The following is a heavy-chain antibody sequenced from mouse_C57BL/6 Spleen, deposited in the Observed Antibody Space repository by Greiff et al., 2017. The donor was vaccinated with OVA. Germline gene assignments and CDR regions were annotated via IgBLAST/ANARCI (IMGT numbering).Heavy chain of an antibody. CDR1: GYTFTSYG. CDR2: IYPRSGNT. V-gene: IGHV1-81*01. J-gene: IGHJ2*01. D-gene: IGHD2-5*01. Sequence: VQLQQSGAELARPGASVNLSCKASGYTFTSYGISWVKQRTGQGLEWIGEIYPRSGNTYYNENFKGKATLTADKSSSTAYMELRSLTSEDSAVYFCAFPYYSNYGNYFDYWGQGTTLTVSS. CDR3: AFPYYSNYGNYFDY.